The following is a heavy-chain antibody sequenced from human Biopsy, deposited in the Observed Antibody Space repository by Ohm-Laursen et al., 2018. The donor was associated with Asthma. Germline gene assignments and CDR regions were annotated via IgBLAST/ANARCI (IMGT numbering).Heavy chain of an antibody. CDR2: ISVYNGNT. CDR3: ARAVDYSHYYGIDV. J-gene: IGHJ6*02. CDR1: GYTFNSAG. D-gene: IGHD3-10*01. Sequence: ASVKVYCKISGYTFNSAGITWVRQAPGQGLEWMGWISVYNGNTKVAQKLQDRVTMITDTSTSTAYMELRSLRSDDTAVYFCARAVDYSHYYGIDVWGQGTTVTVS. V-gene: IGHV1-18*01.